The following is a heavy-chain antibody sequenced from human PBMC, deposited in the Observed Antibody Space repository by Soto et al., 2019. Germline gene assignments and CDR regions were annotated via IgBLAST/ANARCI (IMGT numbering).Heavy chain of an antibody. Sequence: QVQLVQSGAEVKKPGASVKVSCKASGYTFTSYAIHWVRQAPGQRLEWMGWINAGNGNTKYSQKFQGRVTITRDTSASASYMELSSLRPEDTAVDYFASGSGTYSPDYWGQGTLVTVSS. CDR2: INAGNGNT. J-gene: IGHJ4*02. CDR1: GYTFTSYA. D-gene: IGHD1-26*01. CDR3: ASGSGTYSPDY. V-gene: IGHV1-3*01.